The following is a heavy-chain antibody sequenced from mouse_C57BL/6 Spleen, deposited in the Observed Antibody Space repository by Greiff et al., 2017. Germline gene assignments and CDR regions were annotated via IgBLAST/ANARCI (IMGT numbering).Heavy chain of an antibody. CDR1: GYTFTSYG. Sequence: QVQLQQSGAELARPGASVKLSCKASGYTFTSYGISWVKQRTGQGLEWIGEIYPRSGNTYYNEKFKGKATLTADKSSSPAYMELRSLTSEDSAVYFCAGSGDSAYWGQGTLVTVSA. V-gene: IGHV1-81*01. CDR3: AGSGDSAY. D-gene: IGHD3-1*01. J-gene: IGHJ3*01. CDR2: IYPRSGNT.